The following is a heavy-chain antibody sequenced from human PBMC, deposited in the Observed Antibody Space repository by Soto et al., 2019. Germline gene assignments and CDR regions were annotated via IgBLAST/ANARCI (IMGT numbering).Heavy chain of an antibody. CDR3: ARGGSGGTRGD. D-gene: IGHD2-15*01. J-gene: IGHJ4*02. Sequence: QVHLVQSGGGLVKPGGSLRLSCAASGFSFSDFYMNWIRQASGKGLEWVSYISGSTSHTNYADSVRGRFTVSRDNAKNSLFLQMDSLRAEDTAIYYCARGGSGGTRGDWGQGTLVTVSS. V-gene: IGHV3-11*06. CDR1: GFSFSDFY. CDR2: ISGSTSHT.